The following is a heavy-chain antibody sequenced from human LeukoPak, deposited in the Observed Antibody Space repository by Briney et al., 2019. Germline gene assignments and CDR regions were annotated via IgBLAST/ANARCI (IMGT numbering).Heavy chain of an antibody. CDR1: GGTFSSYA. Sequence: ASVKVSCKASGGTFSSYAISWVRQAPGQGLEWMGGIIPIFGTANYAQKFQGRVTITTDESTSTAYMELSSLRSEDTAVYYCERVRNRAVVAAKPHHIVGYFDYWGQGTLVTVSS. CDR3: ERVRNRAVVAAKPHHIVGYFDY. D-gene: IGHD2-15*01. CDR2: IIPIFGTA. J-gene: IGHJ4*02. V-gene: IGHV1-69*05.